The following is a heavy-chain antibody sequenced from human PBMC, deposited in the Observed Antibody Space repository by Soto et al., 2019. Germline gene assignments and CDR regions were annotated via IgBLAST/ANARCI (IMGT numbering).Heavy chain of an antibody. Sequence: AGGSLRLSCAASGFTFSSYAMSWVRQAPGKGLEWVSAISGSGGSTYYADSVKGRLSISRDNSKNTLYLQMNSLRAEDTAVYYCAKLSSPINDLAAAGPDYWGQGTLVTVSS. J-gene: IGHJ4*02. V-gene: IGHV3-23*01. CDR1: GFTFSSYA. D-gene: IGHD6-13*01. CDR3: AKLSSPINDLAAAGPDY. CDR2: ISGSGGST.